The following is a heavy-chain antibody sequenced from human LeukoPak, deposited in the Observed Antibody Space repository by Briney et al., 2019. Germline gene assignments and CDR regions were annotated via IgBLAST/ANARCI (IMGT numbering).Heavy chain of an antibody. CDR3: ARLRYDYYYGMDV. CDR1: GASISSSSYY. Sequence: SETLSLTCTVSGASISSSSYYWGWIRQPPGKGLEWIGSIYYTGTTYYNSSLKSRGTISVDTSKNQFSLKLSSVTAADTAVYYCARLRYDYYYGMDVWGQGTTVTVSS. V-gene: IGHV4-39*07. J-gene: IGHJ6*02. CDR2: IYYTGTT.